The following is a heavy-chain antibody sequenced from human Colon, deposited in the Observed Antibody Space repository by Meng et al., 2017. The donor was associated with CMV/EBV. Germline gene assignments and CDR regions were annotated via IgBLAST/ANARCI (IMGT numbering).Heavy chain of an antibody. V-gene: IGHV3-30-3*01. CDR2: ISYDGSNK. CDR3: ARGVVPANWFDP. D-gene: IGHD2-2*01. Sequence: CAASGFTFSSYAMHWVRQAPGKGLEWVAVISYDGSNKYYADSVKGRFTISRDNSKNTLYLQMNSLRAEDTAVYYCARGVVPANWFDPWGQGTLVTVSS. CDR1: GFTFSSYA. J-gene: IGHJ5*02.